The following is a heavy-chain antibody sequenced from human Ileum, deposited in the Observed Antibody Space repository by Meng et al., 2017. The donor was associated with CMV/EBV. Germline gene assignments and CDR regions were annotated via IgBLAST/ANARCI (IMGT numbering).Heavy chain of an antibody. Sequence: SGFTFNRFWIHWVRQAPGKGPVWVSVINTDGTVTRYADSVKGRFTISRDNTKNTLFLQMNSLRAEDTAVYYCARANDFGSGMAFDPWGQGTLVTVSS. J-gene: IGHJ5*02. CDR2: INTDGTVT. D-gene: IGHD3-10*01. CDR3: ARANDFGSGMAFDP. V-gene: IGHV3-74*01. CDR1: GFTFNRFW.